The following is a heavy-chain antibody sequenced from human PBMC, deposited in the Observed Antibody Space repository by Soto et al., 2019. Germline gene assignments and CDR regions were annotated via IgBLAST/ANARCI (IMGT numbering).Heavy chain of an antibody. V-gene: IGHV5-10-1*01. CDR1: GYTFTSYW. D-gene: IGHD6-6*01. CDR2: IDPSDSYT. CDR3: ASPSAIAARPEAHHAVDMDV. Sequence: GESRKISCKGSGYTFTSYWMSWVRQMPGKGLEWMGRIDPSDSYTNYSPSFQGHVTISADKSISTAYLQWSSLKASDTAMYYCASPSAIAARPEAHHAVDMDVWGQGTTVTVSS. J-gene: IGHJ6*02.